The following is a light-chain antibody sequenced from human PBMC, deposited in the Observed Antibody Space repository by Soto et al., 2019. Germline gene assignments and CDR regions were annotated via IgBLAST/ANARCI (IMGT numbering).Light chain of an antibody. J-gene: IGKJ1*01. CDR2: GAS. CDR1: QSVSSSY. V-gene: IGKV3-20*01. Sequence: EIVLTQSPGTLSLSPGERATLSCRASQSVSSSYLAWYQQKPGQAPRLLFYGASSRATGIPDRFSGSGSGTEFTLAISRLEPEDFAVYYCQQYGDSPWTFGQGTKVKIK. CDR3: QQYGDSPWT.